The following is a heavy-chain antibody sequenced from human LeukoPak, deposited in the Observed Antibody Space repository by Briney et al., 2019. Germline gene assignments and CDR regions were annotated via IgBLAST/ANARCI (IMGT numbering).Heavy chain of an antibody. V-gene: IGHV4-39*01. CDR3: ASSPGGYCSSASCYTGGMFDY. D-gene: IGHD2-2*02. CDR2: IYYTGST. Sequence: SETLSLTYTVSGGSISSSTYYWVWIRQPPGKWLEWIGSIYYTGSTYYNPSLKSRVTISVDTSKNQFSLKLSSVTATDRAVYYCASSPGGYCSSASCYTGGMFDYWGQGSLVTVSS. J-gene: IGHJ4*02. CDR1: GGSISSSTYY.